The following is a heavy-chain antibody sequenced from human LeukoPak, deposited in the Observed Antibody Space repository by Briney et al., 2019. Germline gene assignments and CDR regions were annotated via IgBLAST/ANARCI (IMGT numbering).Heavy chain of an antibody. CDR2: ITTSGSII. Sequence: GGSLRLSCAASGFTFSIYEMDWVRQAPGKGLEWVSYITTSGSIIHYADSVKGRFTISRDNAKNSLYLQMNSLRAEDTAVYYCTRTQYSSGWTFDYRGQGTLVTVSS. D-gene: IGHD6-19*01. CDR1: GFTFSIYE. J-gene: IGHJ4*02. V-gene: IGHV3-48*03. CDR3: TRTQYSSGWTFDY.